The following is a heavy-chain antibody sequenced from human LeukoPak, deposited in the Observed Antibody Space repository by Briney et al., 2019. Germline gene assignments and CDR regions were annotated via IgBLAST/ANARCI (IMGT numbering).Heavy chain of an antibody. D-gene: IGHD3-16*02. CDR2: IYPGDSDT. J-gene: IGHJ3*02. V-gene: IGHV5-51*01. CDR3: ASYYDYVWGSYRSRNAFDI. Sequence: GESLKISCKGSGYRFTSHWIAWVRQMPGKGLEWMGIIYPGDSDTTYSPSFQGQVTISADKSITTAYLQWGSLKAPDTAMYYCASYYDYVWGSYRSRNAFDIWGQGTMVTVSS. CDR1: GYRFTSHW.